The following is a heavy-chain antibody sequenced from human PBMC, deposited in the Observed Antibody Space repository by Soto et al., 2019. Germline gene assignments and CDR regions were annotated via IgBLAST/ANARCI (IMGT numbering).Heavy chain of an antibody. CDR1: GFTFSRDA. V-gene: IGHV3-30*04. Sequence: QVPLVESGGGVVQPGRSLRLSCAAAGFTFSRDAMHWVRQAPGKGLEWVAVLTYDGLDKFKWYAESVEGRFTISRDNHKTMLYLEINSLMLEDTAVYYCMKDRGGCWTFDSWCQGNLVTVSS. CDR2: LTYDGLDKFK. J-gene: IGHJ4*02. D-gene: IGHD2-15*01. CDR3: MKDRGGCWTFDS.